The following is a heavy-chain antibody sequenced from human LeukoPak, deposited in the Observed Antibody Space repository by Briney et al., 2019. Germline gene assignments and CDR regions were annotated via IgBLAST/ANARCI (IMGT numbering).Heavy chain of an antibody. CDR2: ITSSSSYI. CDR3: AREMLAAVAAQS. D-gene: IGHD6-19*01. Sequence: KPGGSLRLSCAASGFTFSSYSMNWVRQAPGKGLEWVSSITSSSSYIYYADSVKGRFTIFRDNAKNSLYLQMNSLRAEDTAVYYCAREMLAAVAAQSWGQGTLVTVSS. J-gene: IGHJ5*02. V-gene: IGHV3-21*01. CDR1: GFTFSSYS.